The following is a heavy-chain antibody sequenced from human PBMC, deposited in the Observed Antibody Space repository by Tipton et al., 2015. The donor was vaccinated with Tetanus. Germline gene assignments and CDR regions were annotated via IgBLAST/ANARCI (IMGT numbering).Heavy chain of an antibody. J-gene: IGHJ4*02. V-gene: IGHV3-53*01. Sequence: SLRLSCAVSGLTVSINSMSWVRQAPGKGLEWVSVIYSGGSTYYGDSVKGRFTISRDNSKNTVYLQMNSLRADDTALYNCAPSRDSSGYFSTFWGQGTLVTVAS. CDR3: APSRDSSGYFSTF. D-gene: IGHD3-22*01. CDR1: GLTVSINS. CDR2: IYSGGST.